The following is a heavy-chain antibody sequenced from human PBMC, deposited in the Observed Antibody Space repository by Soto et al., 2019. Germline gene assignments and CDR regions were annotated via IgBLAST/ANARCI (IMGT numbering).Heavy chain of an antibody. CDR1: GFTFSSYS. Sequence: GGTLRLSCAASGFTFSSYSMNWVRQAPGKGLEWVSSISSSSSYIYYADSVKGRFTISRDNAKNSLYLQMNSLRAEDTAVYYCARDSLASYSSSWYFAPGQPRMDVWGQGTTVTGSS. J-gene: IGHJ6*02. CDR2: ISSSSSYI. V-gene: IGHV3-21*01. D-gene: IGHD6-13*01. CDR3: ARDSLASYSSSWYFAPGQPRMDV.